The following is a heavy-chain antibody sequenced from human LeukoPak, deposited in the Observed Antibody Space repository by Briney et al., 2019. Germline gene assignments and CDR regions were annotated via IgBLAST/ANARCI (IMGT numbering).Heavy chain of an antibody. V-gene: IGHV3-30*03. J-gene: IGHJ5*02. Sequence: GGSLRLSCAASGFTFSGYGMHWVRQAPGKGLEWVAVISYDGSNKYYADSVKGRFTISRDNSKNTLYLQMNSLRGEDTAVYYCVRGRGSYGWFDPWGQGTLVTVSS. CDR3: VRGRGSYGWFDP. CDR1: GFTFSGYG. CDR2: ISYDGSNK. D-gene: IGHD3-10*01.